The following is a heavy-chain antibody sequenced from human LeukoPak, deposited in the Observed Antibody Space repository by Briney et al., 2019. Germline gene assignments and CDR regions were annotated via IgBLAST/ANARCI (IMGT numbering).Heavy chain of an antibody. D-gene: IGHD6-13*01. CDR1: GGSFSGYY. J-gene: IGHJ4*02. V-gene: IGHV4-34*01. CDR3: ARGLPHGSYSSSWYGDY. Sequence: PSETLSLTCAVYGGSFSGYYWSWIRQPPGKGLEWIGEINHSGSTNYNPSLKSRVTISVDTSKNQFSLKLSSVTAADTAVYYCARGLPHGSYSSSWYGDYWGQGTLVTVSS. CDR2: INHSGST.